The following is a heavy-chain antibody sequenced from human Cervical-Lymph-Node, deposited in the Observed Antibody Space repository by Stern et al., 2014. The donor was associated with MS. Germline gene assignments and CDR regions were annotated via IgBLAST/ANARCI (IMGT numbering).Heavy chain of an antibody. CDR2: IWYDGSNK. V-gene: IGHV3-33*01. D-gene: IGHD6-13*01. J-gene: IGHJ6*02. CDR3: ARSSSPSPYYYYGMDV. Sequence: QVQLVQSGGGVVQPGRSLRFSCAASGFTFSSYGMHWVRQAPGKGLEWVAVIWYDGSNKYYADSVKGRFTISRDNSKNTLYLQMNSLRAEDTAVYYCARSSSPSPYYYYGMDVWGQGTTVTVSS. CDR1: GFTFSSYG.